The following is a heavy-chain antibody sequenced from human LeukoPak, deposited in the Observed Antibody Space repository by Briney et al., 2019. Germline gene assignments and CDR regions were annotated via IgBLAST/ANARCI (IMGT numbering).Heavy chain of an antibody. CDR2: ISAYNGNT. V-gene: IGHV1-18*01. Sequence: ASVTVSCKASGYTFTSYGISWVRQAPGQGLEWMGWISAYNGNTNYAQKLQGRVTMTTDTSTSTAYMELRSLRSDDTAVYYCARSYQHENWFDPWGQGTLVTVSS. J-gene: IGHJ5*02. D-gene: IGHD2-2*01. CDR1: GYTFTSYG. CDR3: ARSYQHENWFDP.